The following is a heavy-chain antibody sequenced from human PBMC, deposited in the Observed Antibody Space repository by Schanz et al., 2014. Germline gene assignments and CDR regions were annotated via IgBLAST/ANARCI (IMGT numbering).Heavy chain of an antibody. Sequence: EVQLVESGGCLVQPGGSLRLSCAASGFTFNNYDMNWVRLVPGKGLECVSGISGGGGSAYYADSVEGRFTISRDNAKNTLYLQMSSRRAEDTAVYYCAKVWGSDYFYPFDYWGQGTLVTVSS. CDR1: GFTFNNYD. D-gene: IGHD3-22*01. J-gene: IGHJ4*02. V-gene: IGHV3-23*04. CDR3: AKVWGSDYFYPFDY. CDR2: ISGGGGSA.